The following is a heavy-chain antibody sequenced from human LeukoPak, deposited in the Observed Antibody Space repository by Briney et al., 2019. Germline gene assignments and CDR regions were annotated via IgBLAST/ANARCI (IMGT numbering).Heavy chain of an antibody. CDR1: GGSISSGSDY. Sequence: SQTLSLTCTVSGGSISSGSDYWNWIRQPAGEGLEWIGRMYTSGSIDYNPSLKSRVSISVDTSKNQFSLKVSSVTAADTAVYYCARTYCSAGACYHFDYWGQGTLVTVSS. CDR3: ARTYCSAGACYHFDY. CDR2: MYTSGSI. V-gene: IGHV4-61*02. J-gene: IGHJ4*02. D-gene: IGHD2-15*01.